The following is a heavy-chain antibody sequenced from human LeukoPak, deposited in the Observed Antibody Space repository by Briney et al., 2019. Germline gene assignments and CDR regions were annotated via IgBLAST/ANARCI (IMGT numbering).Heavy chain of an antibody. CDR1: GDSITNNNYY. CDR3: ARKQSIAVAGKTYYYGMDV. V-gene: IGHV4-39*07. D-gene: IGHD6-19*01. CDR2: IYYSGST. J-gene: IGHJ6*02. Sequence: PSETLSLTCTVSGDSITNNNYYWGWIRQPPGKGLEWIVNIYYSGSTYYTPSLKSRVTISVDTSKNQFSLKLSSVIAADTAVYYCARKQSIAVAGKTYYYGMDVWGQGTTVTVSS.